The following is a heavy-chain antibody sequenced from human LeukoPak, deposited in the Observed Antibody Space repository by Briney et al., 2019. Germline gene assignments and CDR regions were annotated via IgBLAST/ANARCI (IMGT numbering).Heavy chain of an antibody. J-gene: IGHJ2*01. Sequence: GGSLRLSCAASGFPLSSYAMSWVRQASGKGLEWVSATSSSDPGTYYADSAKGRFTISRDNSRNTVYLQMNTLRADDAAIYYCAKVSICFSCYFDYWGRGTLVTVSS. CDR1: GFPLSSYA. CDR3: AKVSICFSCYFDY. CDR2: TSSSDPGT. V-gene: IGHV3-23*01. D-gene: IGHD2-21*01.